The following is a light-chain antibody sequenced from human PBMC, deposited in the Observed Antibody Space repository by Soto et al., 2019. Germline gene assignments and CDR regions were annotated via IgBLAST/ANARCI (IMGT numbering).Light chain of an antibody. J-gene: IGLJ2*01. V-gene: IGLV2-14*01. CDR2: DVS. Sequence: QSALTQPASVSGSPGQSITISCTGTSSDVGGYNYVSWYQQHPGKAPKLMIYDVSNRPSGVSNRFSGSKSGNTASLTISGFQAENEMDYNASSKPTTSPQGEFGGGTKLPVL. CDR3: SSKPTTSPQGE. CDR1: SSDVGGYNY.